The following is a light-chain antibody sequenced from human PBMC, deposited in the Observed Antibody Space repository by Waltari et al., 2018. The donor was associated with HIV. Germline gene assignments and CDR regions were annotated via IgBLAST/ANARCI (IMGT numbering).Light chain of an antibody. J-gene: IGLJ2*01. Sequence: SYDLTQPPSVSVSPGQTTRITCSGHALPKQYAFWYQQKPGQAPVLVIYKDSERPSGIPERFSGSSSGTTVTLTISGVQAEDEADYYCQSPDSGTYVVFCGGTKLTVL. CDR1: ALPKQY. CDR2: KDS. V-gene: IGLV3-25*03. CDR3: QSPDSGTYVV.